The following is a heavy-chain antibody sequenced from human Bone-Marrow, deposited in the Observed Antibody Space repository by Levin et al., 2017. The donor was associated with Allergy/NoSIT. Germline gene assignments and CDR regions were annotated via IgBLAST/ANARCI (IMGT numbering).Heavy chain of an antibody. V-gene: IGHV1-18*01. Sequence: GESLKISCKASGYTFTSYGISWVRQAPGQGLEWMGWISAYNGNTNYAQKLQGRVTMTTDTSTSTAYMELRSLRSDDTAVYYCARDRCYGDYEGRAFDIWGQGTMVTVSS. CDR2: ISAYNGNT. CDR3: ARDRCYGDYEGRAFDI. D-gene: IGHD4-17*01. CDR1: GYTFTSYG. J-gene: IGHJ3*02.